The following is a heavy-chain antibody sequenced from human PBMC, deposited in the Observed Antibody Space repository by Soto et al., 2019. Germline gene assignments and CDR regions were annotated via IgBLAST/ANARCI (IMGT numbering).Heavy chain of an antibody. V-gene: IGHV5-51*01. CDR1: GYSFTSYW. J-gene: IGHJ4*02. Sequence: GESLKISCKGSGYSFTSYWIGWVRQMPGKGLEWMGIIYPGDSDTRYSPSFQGQVTISADKSISTAYLQWSSLKASDTAMYYCARVGKSGITGDKPHYFDYWGQGTLVTVSS. D-gene: IGHD1-20*01. CDR2: IYPGDSDT. CDR3: ARVGKSGITGDKPHYFDY.